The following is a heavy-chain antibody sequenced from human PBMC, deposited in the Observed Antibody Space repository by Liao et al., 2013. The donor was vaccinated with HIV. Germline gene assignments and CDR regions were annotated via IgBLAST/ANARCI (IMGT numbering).Heavy chain of an antibody. CDR2: INHSGST. V-gene: IGHV4-34*01. Sequence: QVQLQQWGAGLLKPSETLSLTCAVYGGSFSGYYWSWIRQPPGKGLEWIGEINHSGSTNYNPSLKSRVTISVDTSKNQFSLKLSSVTAADTAVYYCARGRIAAAGVGRWFDPWGQGTLGHRSPQ. CDR1: GGSFSGYY. J-gene: IGHJ5*02. CDR3: ARGRIAAAGVGRWFDP. D-gene: IGHD6-13*01.